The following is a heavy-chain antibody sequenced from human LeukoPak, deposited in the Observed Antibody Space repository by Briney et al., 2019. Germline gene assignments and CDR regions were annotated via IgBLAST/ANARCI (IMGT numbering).Heavy chain of an antibody. D-gene: IGHD2-15*01. V-gene: IGHV3-23*01. CDR3: AKDRDCSGGSCYSDY. CDR1: GFTFSSYA. J-gene: IGHJ4*02. Sequence: GASLRLSCAASGFTFSSYAMSWVRQAPGKGLEWVSAISGSGGSTYYADPVKGRFTISRDNSKNTLYLQMNSLRAEDTAVYYCAKDRDCSGGSCYSDYWGQGTLVTVSS. CDR2: ISGSGGST.